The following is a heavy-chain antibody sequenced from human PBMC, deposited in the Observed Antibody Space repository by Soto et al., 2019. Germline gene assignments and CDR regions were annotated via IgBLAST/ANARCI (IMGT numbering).Heavy chain of an antibody. Sequence: EVQLVESGGGLVQPGGSLRLSCEASGFTFSTFWMHWVRQAPGKGLVWVSRINSDGSSTNYADSVKGRVTISRDNAKNTLYLQLNSLRLEHTTMYYSARDFEYWGQGTLVTGSS. J-gene: IGHJ4*02. CDR1: GFTFSTFW. CDR3: ARDFEY. V-gene: IGHV3-74*01. CDR2: INSDGSST.